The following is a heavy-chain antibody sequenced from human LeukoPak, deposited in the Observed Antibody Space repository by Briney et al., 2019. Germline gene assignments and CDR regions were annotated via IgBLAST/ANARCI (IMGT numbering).Heavy chain of an antibody. V-gene: IGHV1-46*01. CDR2: INPSGGST. Sequence: ASVKVSCKASGYTFTSYYMHWVRQAPGQGLEWMGIINPSGGSTSYAQKLQGRVTMTTDTSTSTAYMGLRSLRSDDTAVYYCARSNYGSGSYYLDYWGQGTLVTVSS. CDR3: ARSNYGSGSYYLDY. J-gene: IGHJ4*02. CDR1: GYTFTSYY. D-gene: IGHD3-10*01.